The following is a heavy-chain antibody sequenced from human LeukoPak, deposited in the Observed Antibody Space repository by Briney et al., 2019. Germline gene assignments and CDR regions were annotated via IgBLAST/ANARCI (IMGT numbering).Heavy chain of an antibody. J-gene: IGHJ4*02. D-gene: IGHD3-22*01. CDR2: MRYDGSNK. CDR3: AKDHDSSGYYYFDY. CDR1: GFTFSSYG. V-gene: IGHV3-30*02. Sequence: GGSLRLSCAASGFTFSSYGMHWVRQAPGKGLEWVAFMRYDGSNKYYADSVKGRFTISRDNSKNTLYLQMNSLRAEDTAVYYCAKDHDSSGYYYFDYWGQGTLVAVSS.